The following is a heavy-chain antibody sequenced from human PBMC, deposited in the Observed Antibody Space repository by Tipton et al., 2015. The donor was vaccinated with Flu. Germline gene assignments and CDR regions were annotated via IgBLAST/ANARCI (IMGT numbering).Heavy chain of an antibody. CDR2: INPSGGST. J-gene: IGHJ3*02. V-gene: IGHV1-46*04. CDR3: ARDPQSIPSIAASGENDAFDI. CDR1: GYTFTSYY. D-gene: IGHD6-6*01. Sequence: QSGAEVKKPGASVKVSCKASGYTFTSYYMHWVRQAPGQGLEWMGIINPSGGSTSYAQKLQGRVTMTRDTSTSTVYMELSSLRSEDTAVYYCARDPQSIPSIAASGENDAFDIWGQGPMVTVSS.